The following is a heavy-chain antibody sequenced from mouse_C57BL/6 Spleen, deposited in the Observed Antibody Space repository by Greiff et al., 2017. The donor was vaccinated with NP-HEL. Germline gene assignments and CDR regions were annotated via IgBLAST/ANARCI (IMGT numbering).Heavy chain of an antibody. CDR3: ARQGASLTGTRYYYFDY. D-gene: IGHD4-1*01. Sequence: EVKVVESGGGLVKPGGSLKLSCAASGFTFSSYTMSWVRQTPEKRLEWVATISGGGGNTYYPDSVKGRFPISRDNAKNTLYLQMSRLMSEDTALYYCARQGASLTGTRYYYFDYWGQGTTLTVSS. CDR2: ISGGGGNT. V-gene: IGHV5-9*01. J-gene: IGHJ2*01. CDR1: GFTFSSYT.